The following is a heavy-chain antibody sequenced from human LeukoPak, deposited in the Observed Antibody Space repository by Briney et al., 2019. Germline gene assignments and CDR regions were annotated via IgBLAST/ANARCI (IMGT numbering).Heavy chain of an antibody. J-gene: IGHJ4*02. CDR3: ARGWYYYDSSGYYPGAYFDY. CDR1: GFTFSSYA. Sequence: GGSLRLSCAASGFTFSSYAMNWVRQAPGKGLEWVSAISGSAYSTHYADSVKGRFSMSRDNSKNTLYLQMNSLRAEDTAVYYCARGWYYYDSSGYYPGAYFDYWGQGTLVTVSS. D-gene: IGHD3-22*01. CDR2: ISGSAYST. V-gene: IGHV3-23*01.